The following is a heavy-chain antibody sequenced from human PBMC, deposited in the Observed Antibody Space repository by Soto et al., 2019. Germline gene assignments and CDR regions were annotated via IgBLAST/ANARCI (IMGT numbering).Heavy chain of an antibody. J-gene: IGHJ5*02. CDR3: ARHTMVRGVTTMNWFDP. D-gene: IGHD3-10*01. CDR2: VYYRGRS. Sequence: PSETLSLTCTVSGGSVSNSNYYWGWIRQSPGKGLEWIGSVYYRGRSYSKSSVKSRVTISVDTSKNQFSLNLNSVTASDTAVYYCARHTMVRGVTTMNWFDPWGQGTPVTVSS. CDR1: GGSVSNSNYY. V-gene: IGHV4-39*01.